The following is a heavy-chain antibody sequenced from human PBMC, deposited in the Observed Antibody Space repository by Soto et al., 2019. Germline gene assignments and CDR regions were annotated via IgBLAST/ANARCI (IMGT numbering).Heavy chain of an antibody. V-gene: IGHV4-34*01. CDR2: INHSGST. J-gene: IGHJ6*02. CDR3: ARGRIVVVPAAHYYGMDV. Sequence: SETLSLTCAVYGGSFSGYYWSWIRQPPGKGLEWIGEINHSGSTNYNPSLKSRVTISVDTSKNQFSLKLSSVTAADTAVYYCARGRIVVVPAAHYYGMDVWGQGTTVTVS. CDR1: GGSFSGYY. D-gene: IGHD2-2*01.